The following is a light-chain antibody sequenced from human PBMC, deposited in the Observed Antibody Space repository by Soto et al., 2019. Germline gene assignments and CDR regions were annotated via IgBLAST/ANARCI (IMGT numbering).Light chain of an antibody. CDR3: QSYDSSLSGYV. J-gene: IGLJ1*01. V-gene: IGLV1-40*01. CDR2: GNS. CDR1: SSNIGAGYG. Sequence: VLTQPPSVSGAPGQWVTISCTGSSSNIGAGYGVHWYQQLPGTAPKLLIYGNSNRPSGVPDRFSGSKSGTSASLAITGLQAEDEADYYCQSYDSSLSGYVFGTGTKVTVL.